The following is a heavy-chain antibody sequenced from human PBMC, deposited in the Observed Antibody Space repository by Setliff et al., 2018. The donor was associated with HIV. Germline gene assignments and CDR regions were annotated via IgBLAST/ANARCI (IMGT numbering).Heavy chain of an antibody. CDR3: ARDILERGYYYYYMDV. CDR2: IIPIFGTA. D-gene: IGHD3-3*01. CDR1: GGTFSSYA. J-gene: IGHJ6*03. Sequence: SVKVSCKASGGTFSSYAISWVRQAPGQGLEWMGGIIPIFGTANYAQKFQGRVTITADESTSTAYMELSSLRSEDTAVYYCARDILERGYYYYYMDVGGKGTTVTAP. V-gene: IGHV1-69*13.